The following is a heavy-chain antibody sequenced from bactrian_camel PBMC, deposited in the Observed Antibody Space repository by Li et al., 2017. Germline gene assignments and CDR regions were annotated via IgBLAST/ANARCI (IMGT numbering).Heavy chain of an antibody. J-gene: IGHJ4*01. V-gene: IGHV3S1*01. CDR1: GNTLSTTC. Sequence: HVQLVESGGGLVQPGGSLRVSCAASGNTLSTTCMAWFRQAPGKEREWIASIYRPGGNTFAADSVKGRFTISRDNAKNVLYLQMNSLKSEDTAMYYCANLGSGIARLWGQGTQVTV. D-gene: IGHD1*01. CDR2: IYRPGGNT. CDR3: ANLGSGIARL.